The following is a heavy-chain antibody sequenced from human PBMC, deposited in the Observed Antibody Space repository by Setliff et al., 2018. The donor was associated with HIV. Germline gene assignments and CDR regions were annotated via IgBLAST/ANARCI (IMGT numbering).Heavy chain of an antibody. Sequence: TSETLSLTCAVSGFSINSGYYWGWIRQPPGKGLEYIATMYYTRSAYYSPSLKSRVTMSLDTSKNHFSLRLTSVTAADTAVYYCVAGYCSGTSCWPYYYYYMDVWGKGTTVTVSS. J-gene: IGHJ6*03. CDR2: MYYTRSA. D-gene: IGHD2-2*01. CDR3: VAGYCSGTSCWPYYYYYMDV. CDR1: GFSINSGYY. V-gene: IGHV4-38-2*01.